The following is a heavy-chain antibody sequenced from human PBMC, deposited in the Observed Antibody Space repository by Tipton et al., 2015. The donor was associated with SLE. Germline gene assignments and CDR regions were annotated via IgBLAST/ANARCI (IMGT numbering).Heavy chain of an antibody. J-gene: IGHJ4*02. D-gene: IGHD3-9*01. CDR3: AKDMGRGILTGYYRGFDY. V-gene: IGHV3-20*04. Sequence: SLRLSCAASGFTFNTHGMSWLRQAPGKGLVWVSRINEDGTITSYEDSVKGRFTISRDNAKNSLCLQMNSLRAEDTALYYCAKDMGRGILTGYYRGFDYWGQGTLVTVSS. CDR2: INEDGTIT. CDR1: GFTFNTHG.